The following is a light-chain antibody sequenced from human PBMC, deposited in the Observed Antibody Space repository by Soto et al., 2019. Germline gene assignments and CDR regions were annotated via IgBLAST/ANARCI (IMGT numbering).Light chain of an antibody. J-gene: IGLJ3*02. CDR1: SGSVSTSYY. Sequence: QAVVTQEPSFSVSPGRTVTLTCGLSSGSVSTSYYPSWYQQTPGQAPRTLIYSTNTRSSGVPDRFSGSILGNKAALTITGAQADDGADYYSALYMGSGIWGFGGGTKLSVL. CDR2: STN. CDR3: ALYMGSGIWG. V-gene: IGLV8-61*01.